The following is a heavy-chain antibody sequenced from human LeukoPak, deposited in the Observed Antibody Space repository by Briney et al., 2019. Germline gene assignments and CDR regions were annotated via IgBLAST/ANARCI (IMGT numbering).Heavy chain of an antibody. J-gene: IGHJ6*03. CDR1: GFTFSSYS. CDR3: AREDIVVVVAADYYYMDV. CDR2: ISSSSYI. Sequence: PGRSLRLSCAASGFTFSSYSMNWVRQAPGKGLEWVSSISSSSYIYYADSVKGRFTISRDNAKNSLYLQMNSLRAEDTAVYYCAREDIVVVVAADYYYMDVWGKGTTVTVSS. V-gene: IGHV3-21*01. D-gene: IGHD2-15*01.